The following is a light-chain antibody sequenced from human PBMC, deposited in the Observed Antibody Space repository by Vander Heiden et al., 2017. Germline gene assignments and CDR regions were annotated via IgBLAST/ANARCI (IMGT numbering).Light chain of an antibody. CDR2: AAS. CDR1: QGISSY. Sequence: AIRITQSPSSLSAFTGDRVTITCRASQGISSYLAWYQQKPGKAPKLLIYAASTLQSGVPSRFSGSGSGTDFTLTISCLQSEDFATYYCQQYYSYPVTFGSGTKVDIK. V-gene: IGKV1-8*01. J-gene: IGKJ3*01. CDR3: QQYYSYPVT.